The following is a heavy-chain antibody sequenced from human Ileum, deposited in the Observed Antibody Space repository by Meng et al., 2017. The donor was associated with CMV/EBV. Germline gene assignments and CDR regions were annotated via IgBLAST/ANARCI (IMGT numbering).Heavy chain of an antibody. J-gene: IGHJ4*02. CDR3: VRFTSTTWYPDH. CDR2: INQDATKK. CDR1: GFTFNSFW. V-gene: IGHV3-7*01. D-gene: IGHD2-2*01. Sequence: GESLKISCAASGFTFNSFWMSWVRQAPGKGLEWVANINQDATKKDYLDSVKGRFTISRDNAKNSLYLQMNNLGAEDTAVYYWVRFTSTTWYPDHWGQGTLVTVSS.